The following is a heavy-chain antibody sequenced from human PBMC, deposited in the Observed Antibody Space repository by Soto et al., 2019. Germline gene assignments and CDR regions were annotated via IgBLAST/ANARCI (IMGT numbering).Heavy chain of an antibody. V-gene: IGHV5-51*01. CDR3: ARQDSSGYYYYGVDV. Sequence: GESLKISCKGSGYNFINYWIGWVRQMPGKGLEWMGIIYPGDSATRYSPSFQGQVTISADKSISTAYLQWTSLKASDTAMYFCARQDSSGYYYYGVDVWGQGTTVTVS. CDR2: IYPGDSAT. D-gene: IGHD3-22*01. CDR1: GYNFINYW. J-gene: IGHJ6*02.